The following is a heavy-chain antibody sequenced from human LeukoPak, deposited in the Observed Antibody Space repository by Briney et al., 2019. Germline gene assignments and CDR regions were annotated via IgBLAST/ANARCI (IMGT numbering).Heavy chain of an antibody. J-gene: IGHJ1*01. CDR1: GFTFSSYW. D-gene: IGHD6-13*01. CDR3: ARDSGSSLAEYFQH. V-gene: IGHV3-7*01. CDR2: IKQDGSEK. Sequence: GGSLRLSCAASGFTFSSYWMSWVRQAPGKGLEWVANIKQDGSEKYYVDSVKGRFTISRDNAKNSLYLQMNSLRAEDTAVYYCARDSGSSLAEYFQHWGQGTLVTVSS.